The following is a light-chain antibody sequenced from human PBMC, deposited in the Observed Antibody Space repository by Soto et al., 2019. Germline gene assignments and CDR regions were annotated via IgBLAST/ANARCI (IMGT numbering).Light chain of an antibody. CDR1: SSDVGRYNY. CDR2: DVS. J-gene: IGLJ1*01. Sequence: QSVLTQPPSAAGSPGQSVTISCTGTSSDVGRYNYVSWYQQHPGKAPKVMIYDVSKRPSGVPDRFSGSKSGNTASLTVSGLPAEDEADYYCSSFTGSNNIYVFGTGTKVTVL. V-gene: IGLV2-8*01. CDR3: SSFTGSNNIYV.